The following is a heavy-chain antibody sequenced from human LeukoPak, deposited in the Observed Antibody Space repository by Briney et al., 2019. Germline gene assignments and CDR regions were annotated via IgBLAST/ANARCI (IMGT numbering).Heavy chain of an antibody. CDR3: ATSRAWLGAPFDY. Sequence: GGSLRLSCAASGFTFTTYGMNWVRQAPGKGLEWVSYITSRSSTIYYADSVKGRFTISRDNAKNSLFLQMNSLRDEDTAVYHCATSRAWLGAPFDYWDQGTLVTVSS. J-gene: IGHJ4*02. V-gene: IGHV3-48*02. D-gene: IGHD1-26*01. CDR1: GFTFTTYG. CDR2: ITSRSSTI.